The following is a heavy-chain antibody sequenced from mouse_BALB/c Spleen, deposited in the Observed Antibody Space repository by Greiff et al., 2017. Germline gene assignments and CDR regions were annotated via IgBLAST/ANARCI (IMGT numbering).Heavy chain of an antibody. CDR3: ARHPLIATAAMDY. CDR2: ISSGGGST. D-gene: IGHD1-1*01. V-gene: IGHV5-12-1*01. CDR1: GFAFSSYD. J-gene: IGHJ4*01. Sequence: EVQRVESGGGLVKPGGSLKLSCAASGFAFSSYDMSWVRQTPEKRLEWVAYISSGGGSTYYPDTVKGRFTISRDNAKNTLYLQMSSLKSEDTAMYYCARHPLIATAAMDYWGQGTSVTVSS.